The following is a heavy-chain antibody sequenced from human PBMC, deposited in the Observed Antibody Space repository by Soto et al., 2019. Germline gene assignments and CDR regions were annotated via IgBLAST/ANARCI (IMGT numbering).Heavy chain of an antibody. Sequence: ASVKVSCKASGYTFTNYDINWVRQAPGQGLEWMGWVNPNSGNTGYAQMFQGRVTMTTNTSTTTANMELSSLTSDDAAVYYCARGTGGGRAIFGMLSGSRNYYVDVCGKGSTATVSS. CDR3: ARGTGGGRAIFGMLSGSRNYYVDV. J-gene: IGHJ6*03. CDR2: VNPNSGNT. V-gene: IGHV1-8*01. CDR1: GYTFTNYD. D-gene: IGHD3-3*01.